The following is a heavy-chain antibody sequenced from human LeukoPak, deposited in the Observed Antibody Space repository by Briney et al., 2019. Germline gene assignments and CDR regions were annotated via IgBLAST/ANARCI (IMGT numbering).Heavy chain of an antibody. CDR1: GFTFSSYA. CDR2: ISYDGSNK. V-gene: IGHV3-30-3*01. D-gene: IGHD6-13*01. CDR3: AREYSSSWYIMGDY. Sequence: GRSLRLSCAASGFTFSSYAMHWVRQAPGKGLEWVAVISYDGSNKHYADSVKGRFTISRDNSKNTLYLQMNSLRAEDTAVYYCAREYSSSWYIMGDYWGQGTLVTVSS. J-gene: IGHJ4*02.